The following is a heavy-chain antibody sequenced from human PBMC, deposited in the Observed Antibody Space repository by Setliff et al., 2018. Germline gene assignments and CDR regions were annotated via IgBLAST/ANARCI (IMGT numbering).Heavy chain of an antibody. D-gene: IGHD6-19*01. CDR3: TRDPPGSGWSFDY. V-gene: IGHV3-33*01. J-gene: IGHJ4*02. CDR2: IWADPNSNTK. Sequence: GGSLRFSCAASGFTFNTHAMHWVRQAPGKGLEWVAMIWADPNSNTKYYADSVKGRFSVSRDNSRNTVFLQMTGLRAEDTALYYCTRDPPGSGWSFDYWGQGALVTVPQ. CDR1: GFTFNTHA.